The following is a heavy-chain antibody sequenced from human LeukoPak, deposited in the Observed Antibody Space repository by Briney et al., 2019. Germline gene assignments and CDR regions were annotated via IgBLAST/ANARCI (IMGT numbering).Heavy chain of an antibody. CDR2: INPNSGGT. V-gene: IGHV1-2*02. CDR1: GYTFTGYY. D-gene: IGHD2-21*01. CDR3: ARGKLAYCGGDCYLFDY. J-gene: IGHJ4*02. Sequence: EASVKVSCKASGYTFTGYYMHWVRQAPGQGLEWMGWINPNSGGTNYAQKFQGRVTMTRDTSISTAYMELSRLRSDDTAVYYCARGKLAYCGGDCYLFDYWGQGTLVTVSS.